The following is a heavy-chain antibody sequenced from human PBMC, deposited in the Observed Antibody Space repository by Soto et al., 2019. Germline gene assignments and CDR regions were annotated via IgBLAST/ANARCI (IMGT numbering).Heavy chain of an antibody. CDR1: RLTVSHAY. V-gene: IGHV3-15*07. Sequence: PGGTLRLSCAAPRLTVSHAYRNWVRQAPGKGLEWVGRINSKTDGRTTDYAAPVKGRFTISGDDSKNTLYLQMNSLKTEDTAVYYCTTDSYGYLNYWGQGT. D-gene: IGHD5-18*01. J-gene: IGHJ4*02. CDR3: TTDSYGYLNY. CDR2: INSKTDGRTT.